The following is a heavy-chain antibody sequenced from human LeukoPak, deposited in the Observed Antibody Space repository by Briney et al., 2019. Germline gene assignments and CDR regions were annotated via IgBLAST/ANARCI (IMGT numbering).Heavy chain of an antibody. V-gene: IGHV1-58*01. CDR2: IVVGSGNT. J-gene: IGHJ4*02. CDR3: ARVSRGYCSGGSCYVDY. CDR1: GFTFTSSA. Sequence: SVKVSCKASGFTFTSSAVQWVRQARGQRLEWIGWIVVGSGNTNYAQKFQERVTITRDMSTSTAYMELSSLRSEDTAVYYCARVSRGYCSGGSCYVDYWGQGTLVTVSS. D-gene: IGHD2-15*01.